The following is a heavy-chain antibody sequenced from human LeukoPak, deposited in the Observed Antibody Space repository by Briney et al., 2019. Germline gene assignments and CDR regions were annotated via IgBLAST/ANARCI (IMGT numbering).Heavy chain of an antibody. V-gene: IGHV1-2*02. D-gene: IGHD2-2*01. CDR2: INPNSGGT. CDR1: GYTFTGYY. Sequence: GASVKLSCKASGYTFTGYYMHWVRQAPGQGLEWMGWINPNSGGTNYAQKFQGRVTMTRDTSISTAYMELIRLRSDDTAVYYSARGGRERYCSSTSCYPNYYYYYYMDVWGKGTTVTVSS. CDR3: ARGGRERYCSSTSCYPNYYYYYYMDV. J-gene: IGHJ6*03.